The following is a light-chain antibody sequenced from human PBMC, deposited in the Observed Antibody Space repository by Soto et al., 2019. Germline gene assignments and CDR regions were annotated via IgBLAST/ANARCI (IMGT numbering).Light chain of an antibody. CDR3: LQDHNYPLT. J-gene: IGKJ4*01. Sequence: AIQMTQFPSSLSASVGDRVTITCRASQDIRSDSGWYQQRPGKAPKLLIYATSSLQSGVPSRFSGSGSDTDFTLTISSLQPEDFATYYCLQDHNYPLTFGGGTKVEIK. V-gene: IGKV1-6*01. CDR1: QDIRSD. CDR2: ATS.